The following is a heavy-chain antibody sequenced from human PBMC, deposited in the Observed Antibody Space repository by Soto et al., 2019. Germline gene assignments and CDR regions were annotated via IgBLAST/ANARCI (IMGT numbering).Heavy chain of an antibody. D-gene: IGHD2-15*01. J-gene: IGHJ4*02. V-gene: IGHV3-11*06. CDR3: ARGGSMAAAFDF. CDR1: DFS. Sequence: DFSGIWISKAPGKGLEWVSYISGSSSYINYADSVKGRFTISRDNAKNSLYLQMNSLRPEDTAMYYCARGGSMAAAFDFWGQGTQVTGSS. CDR2: ISGSSSYI.